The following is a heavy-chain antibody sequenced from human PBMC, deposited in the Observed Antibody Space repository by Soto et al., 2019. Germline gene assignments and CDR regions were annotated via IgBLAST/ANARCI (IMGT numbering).Heavy chain of an antibody. CDR3: ASTWIQIWYRADYHYFDS. CDR2: IYYSGST. Sequence: GYIVGIGDYRGWNRQTPGKGLEWIGSIYYSGSTYYNPSLKSRVTISVDTSKNQFSLKLSSVTAADTAVYYCASTWIQIWYRADYHYFDSWGKGPLVTAS. V-gene: IGHV4-39*01. J-gene: IGHJ4*02. D-gene: IGHD5-18*01. CDR1: GYIVGIGDY.